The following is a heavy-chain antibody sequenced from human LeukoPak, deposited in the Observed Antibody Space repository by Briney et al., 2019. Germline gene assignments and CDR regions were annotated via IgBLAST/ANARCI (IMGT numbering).Heavy chain of an antibody. CDR1: GDSFSSYY. CDR2: INHSGNT. Sequence: SETLSLTCAVYGDSFSSYYWSWIRQPPGKGLEWIGEINHSGNTNYNPSLKSRVTISVDTSKNQFSLKLSSVTAADTAVYYCARVDGDGYNIPDYWGQGTLVTVSS. J-gene: IGHJ4*02. V-gene: IGHV4-34*01. D-gene: IGHD5-24*01. CDR3: ARVDGDGYNIPDY.